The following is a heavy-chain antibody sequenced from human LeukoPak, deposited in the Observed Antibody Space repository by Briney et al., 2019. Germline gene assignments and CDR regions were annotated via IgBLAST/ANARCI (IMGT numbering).Heavy chain of an antibody. CDR3: ARDGTAPGLYFDL. J-gene: IGHJ4*01. CDR1: GFTFTDFW. D-gene: IGHD6-13*01. CDR2: IRQDGSEK. Sequence: PGGSLRLSCEVSGFTFTDFWMNWVRQAPGKGPEWVASIRQDGSEKTYVDSVKGRFTISRDNTKNSLSLQLNGLRAEDTAVYYCARDGTAPGLYFDLWGQGTLVTASS. V-gene: IGHV3-7*01.